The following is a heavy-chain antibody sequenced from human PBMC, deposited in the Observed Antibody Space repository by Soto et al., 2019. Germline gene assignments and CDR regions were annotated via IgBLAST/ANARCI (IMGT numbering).Heavy chain of an antibody. CDR1: GGSISRYY. CDR3: ARDSGWAYSLDY. J-gene: IGHJ4*02. V-gene: IGHV4-59*01. Sequence: SETLSLTCTVSGGSISRYYWTWIRQAPGKGLECTGYIHYSGSTTYNPSLKSRVTMSVDTSKNQFSLRLTSVTRADTAVYYCARDSGWAYSLDYWGQGALVTVSS. D-gene: IGHD6-19*01. CDR2: IHYSGST.